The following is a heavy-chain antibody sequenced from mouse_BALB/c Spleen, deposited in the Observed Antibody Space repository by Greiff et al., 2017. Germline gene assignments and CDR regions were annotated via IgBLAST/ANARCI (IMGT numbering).Heavy chain of an antibody. V-gene: IGHV2-2*02. CDR3: ATPIYYDYEFAY. Sequence: VKLQESGPGLVQPSQSLSITCTVSGFSLTSYGVHWVRQSPGKGLEWLGVIWSGGSTDYNAAFISRLSISKDNSKSQVFFKMNSLQANDTAIYYCATPIYYDYEFAYWGQGTLVTVSA. J-gene: IGHJ3*01. D-gene: IGHD2-4*01. CDR2: IWSGGST. CDR1: GFSLTSYG.